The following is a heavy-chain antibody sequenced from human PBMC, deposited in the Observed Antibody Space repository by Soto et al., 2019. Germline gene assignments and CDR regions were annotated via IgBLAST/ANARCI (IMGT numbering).Heavy chain of an antibody. D-gene: IGHD6-19*01. CDR3: ARGASGGGSGWVSGTEKSIDY. Sequence: SETLSLTCAVYGGSFSGYYWSWIRQPPGKGLEWIGEINHSGSTNYNPSLKSRVTISVDTSKNQFSLKLSSVTAADTAVYYCARGASGGGSGWVSGTEKSIDYWGQGTLVTVSS. CDR2: INHSGST. J-gene: IGHJ4*02. CDR1: GGSFSGYY. V-gene: IGHV4-34*01.